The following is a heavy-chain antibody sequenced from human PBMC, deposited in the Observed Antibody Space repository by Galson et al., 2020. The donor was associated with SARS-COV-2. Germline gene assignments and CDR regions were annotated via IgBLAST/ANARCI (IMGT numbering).Heavy chain of an antibody. V-gene: IGHV3-30-3*01. Sequence: GESLKISCAASGFTFSSYAMHWVRQAPGKGLEWVAVISYDGSNKYYADSVKGRFTISRDNSKNTLYLQMNSLRAEDTAVYYCARGEGGSYYGPFDYWCQGTLVTVSS. D-gene: IGHD1-26*01. CDR3: ARGEGGSYYGPFDY. CDR1: GFTFSSYA. CDR2: ISYDGSNK. J-gene: IGHJ4*02.